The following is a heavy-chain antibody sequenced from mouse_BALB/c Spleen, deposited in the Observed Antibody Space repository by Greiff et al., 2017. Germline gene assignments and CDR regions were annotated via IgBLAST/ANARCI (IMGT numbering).Heavy chain of an antibody. CDR2: IDPANGNT. J-gene: IGHJ3*01. CDR1: GFNIKDTY. Sequence: EVQLQQSGAELVKPGASVKLSCTASGFNIKDTYMHWVKQRPEQGLEWIGRIDPANGNTKYDPKFQGKATITADTSSNTAYLQLSSLTSEDTAVYYCARSNRYDGFAYWGQGTLVTVSA. CDR3: ARSNRYDGFAY. D-gene: IGHD2-14*01. V-gene: IGHV14-3*02.